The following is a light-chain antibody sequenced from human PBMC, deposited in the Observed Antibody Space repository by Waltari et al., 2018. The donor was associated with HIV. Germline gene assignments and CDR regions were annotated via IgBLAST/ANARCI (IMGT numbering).Light chain of an antibody. CDR2: RNN. V-gene: IGLV1-47*01. Sequence: QSVLTQPPSASGTPGQRLTISCSGSSSDIGSVYVYWFPQLPGTDPKLLIYRNNQRPSGVPDRFSGSKSGTSASLAISGLRSEDEADYYCATWDDNLSGVVFGGGTKLTVL. J-gene: IGLJ2*01. CDR3: ATWDDNLSGVV. CDR1: SSDIGSVY.